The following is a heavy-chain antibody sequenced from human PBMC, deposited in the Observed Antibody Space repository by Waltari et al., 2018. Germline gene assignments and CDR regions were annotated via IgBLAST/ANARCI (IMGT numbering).Heavy chain of an antibody. Sequence: EVQLVQSGAEVKKPGESLKISCKGSGYSFTSYWIGWGRPMPGKGLEWMGIIYPGYSDTRYSPSFQGQVTISADKSISTAYLQWSSLKASDTAMYYCARRSSWLGNWFDPWGQGTLVTVSS. CDR3: ARRSSWLGNWFDP. J-gene: IGHJ5*02. V-gene: IGHV5-51*03. CDR2: IYPGYSDT. D-gene: IGHD6-13*01. CDR1: GYSFTSYW.